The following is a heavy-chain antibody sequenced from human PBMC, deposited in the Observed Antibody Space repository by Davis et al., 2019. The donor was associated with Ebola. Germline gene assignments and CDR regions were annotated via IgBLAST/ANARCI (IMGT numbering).Heavy chain of an antibody. Sequence: SCYASSGTFTSDSIICRLRPPRQGLERLGRIMSKFRMPNYAQKFQGRLTITADISTSTAYMERSSLRSEDTAVYYCARVPGYYSDSNAHAFEIWGQGTRVTVSS. D-gene: IGHD3-22*01. CDR1: SGTFTSDS. CDR2: IMSKFRMP. CDR3: ARVPGYYSDSNAHAFEI. J-gene: IGHJ3*02. V-gene: IGHV1-69*02.